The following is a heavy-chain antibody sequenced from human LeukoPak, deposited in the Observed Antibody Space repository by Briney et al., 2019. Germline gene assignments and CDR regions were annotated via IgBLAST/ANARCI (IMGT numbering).Heavy chain of an antibody. Sequence: SETLSLTCTVSGGSISSYYWSWLRQPPGKGLEYIGYTHYSGSTNYNPSLKSRVTISLDTSGNQFSLKLSSVTAADTAVYYCASLKNYYDSSGYLVTDAFDIWGQGTMVTVSS. D-gene: IGHD3-22*01. V-gene: IGHV4-59*01. CDR1: GGSISSYY. J-gene: IGHJ3*02. CDR2: THYSGST. CDR3: ASLKNYYDSSGYLVTDAFDI.